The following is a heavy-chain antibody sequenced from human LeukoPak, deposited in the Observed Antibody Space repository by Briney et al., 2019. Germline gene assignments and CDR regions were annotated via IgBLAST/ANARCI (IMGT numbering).Heavy chain of an antibody. CDR2: IIPIFGPA. D-gene: IGHD3-10*01. J-gene: IGHJ6*03. Sequence: ASVKVSCKASGGTFSSYAISWVRQAPGQGLEWMGGIIPIFGPANYAQKFQGRVTITADESTSTAYMELSSLRSEDTAVYYCARVLGAFGESPSTRNYYYTDVWGKGTTVTVSS. V-gene: IGHV1-69*01. CDR1: GGTFSSYA. CDR3: ARVLGAFGESPSTRNYYYTDV.